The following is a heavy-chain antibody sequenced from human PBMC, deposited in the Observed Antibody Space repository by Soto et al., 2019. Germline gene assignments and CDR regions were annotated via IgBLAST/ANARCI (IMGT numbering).Heavy chain of an antibody. V-gene: IGHV1-46*01. CDR3: ARDQPVLRRGYCYYGMDV. Sequence: QVQLVQSGAEVKKPGASVKVSCKASGYTFTSYYMHWVRQAPGQGLELMGIINPRGGSTSYAQKFQGRVPMTRDTFTSTVDMELGSLRSEDTAGCYCARDQPVLRRGYCYYGMDVWGRGTTVTVSS. D-gene: IGHD2-15*01. CDR1: GYTFTSYY. J-gene: IGHJ6*02. CDR2: INPRGGST.